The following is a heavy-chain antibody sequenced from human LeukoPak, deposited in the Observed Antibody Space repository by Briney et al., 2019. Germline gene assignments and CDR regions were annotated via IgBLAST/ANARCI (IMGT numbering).Heavy chain of an antibody. CDR1: GGTFSNYA. Sequence: GASVKVSCKASGGTFSNYAISWVRQAPGQGLEWMGGIIPIFGTANYAQKFQGRVTITTDESTSTAYMELSSLRSEDTAVYYCARGSYDFWSGYYKNDYYYYMDVWGKGTTVTVSS. CDR3: ARGSYDFWSGYYKNDYYYYMDV. V-gene: IGHV1-69*05. D-gene: IGHD3-3*01. CDR2: IIPIFGTA. J-gene: IGHJ6*03.